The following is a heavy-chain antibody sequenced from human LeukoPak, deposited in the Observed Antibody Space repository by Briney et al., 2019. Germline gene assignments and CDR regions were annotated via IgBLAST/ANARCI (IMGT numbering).Heavy chain of an antibody. Sequence: PSETLSLTCTVSGGSISSYYWSWIRQPPGKGLEWIGYIYYSGSTNYNPSLKSRVTISVDTSKNQFSLKLSSVTAADTAVYYCARDGAEDTAMPTLPIDAFDIWGQGTMVTVSS. CDR3: ARDGAEDTAMPTLPIDAFDI. CDR1: GGSISSYY. CDR2: IYYSGST. V-gene: IGHV4-59*01. J-gene: IGHJ3*02. D-gene: IGHD5-18*01.